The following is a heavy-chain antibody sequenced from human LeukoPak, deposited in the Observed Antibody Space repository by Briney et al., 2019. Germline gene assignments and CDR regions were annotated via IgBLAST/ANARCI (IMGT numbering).Heavy chain of an antibody. J-gene: IGHJ6*02. V-gene: IGHV6-1*01. CDR1: GDSVSSNSVA. D-gene: IGHD3-16*01. CDR2: TFYRSKWYN. CDR3: ARVPGEYYYGMDV. Sequence: SQTLSLTCDISGDSVSSNSVAWNWIRQSPSRGLEWLGRTFYRSKWYNEYAESVKSRITINPDISKNQFSLQLKSVTPEDTAVYYCARVPGEYYYGMDVWGQGTTVTVSS.